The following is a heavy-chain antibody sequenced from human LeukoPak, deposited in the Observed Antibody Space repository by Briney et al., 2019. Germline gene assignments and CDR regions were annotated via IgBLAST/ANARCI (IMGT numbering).Heavy chain of an antibody. D-gene: IGHD3-3*01. CDR2: ISGSGGST. CDR1: GSTFSSYV. V-gene: IGHV3-23*01. Sequence: GASLRLSCAASGSTFSSYVMSWVRQAPGKGLEWVSAISGSGGSTYHADSVEGRFTISRDNSKNTLFLQMNSLRAEDTAVYYCAKPTNDFWSGYPPGWFDPWGQGTLVTVSS. J-gene: IGHJ5*02. CDR3: AKPTNDFWSGYPPGWFDP.